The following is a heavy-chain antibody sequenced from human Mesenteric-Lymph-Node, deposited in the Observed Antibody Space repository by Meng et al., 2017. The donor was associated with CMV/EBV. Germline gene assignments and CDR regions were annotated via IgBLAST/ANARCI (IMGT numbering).Heavy chain of an antibody. CDR1: GGSVSSYY. J-gene: IGHJ3*02. Sequence: SETLSPTCTVSGGSVSSYYWSWTRQPPGKGLEWIAYTHNSGTTNYNPSLKSRVTISVDMPQNQCSLNLNSVTAADPAVYVCARESFGAFDIWGQGTLVTVSS. CDR2: THNSGTT. V-gene: IGHV4-59*02. D-gene: IGHD3-16*01. CDR3: ARESFGAFDI.